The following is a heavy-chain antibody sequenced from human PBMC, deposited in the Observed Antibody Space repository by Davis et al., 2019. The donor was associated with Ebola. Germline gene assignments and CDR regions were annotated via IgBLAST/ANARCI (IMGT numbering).Heavy chain of an antibody. Sequence: GESLKISCAASGFTFSSYGMHWVRQAPGKGLEWVAVISYDGSNKYYADSVKGRFTISRDNSKNTLYLQMNSLRAEDTAVYFCAREGYLVATLPFDSWGQGTLVTVSS. CDR1: GFTFSSYG. V-gene: IGHV3-30*03. J-gene: IGHJ1*01. D-gene: IGHD3-9*01. CDR3: AREGYLVATLPFDS. CDR2: ISYDGSNK.